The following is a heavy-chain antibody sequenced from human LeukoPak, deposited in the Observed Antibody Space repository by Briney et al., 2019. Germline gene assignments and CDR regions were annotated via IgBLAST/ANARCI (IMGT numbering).Heavy chain of an antibody. CDR2: IKQDGSEK. CDR1: GFTFSSYW. Sequence: GGSLRLSCAASGFTFSSYWMHWVRQAPGKGLEWVANIKQDGSEKYYVDSVKGRFTISRDNAKNSLYLQMNSLRVDDTAVYYCARALQWLATDAFDIWGQGTVVTVSS. J-gene: IGHJ3*02. D-gene: IGHD6-19*01. V-gene: IGHV3-7*01. CDR3: ARALQWLATDAFDI.